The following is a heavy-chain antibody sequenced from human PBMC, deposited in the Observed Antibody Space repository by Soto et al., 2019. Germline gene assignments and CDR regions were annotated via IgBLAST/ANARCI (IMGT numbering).Heavy chain of an antibody. V-gene: IGHV1-69*02. CDR3: ARGPLVVLNYFES. CDR1: GGTFRNYP. CDR2: IFPLTDIP. J-gene: IGHJ4*02. Sequence: QVQLVQSGTEVKKHGSSVKVSCKASGGTFRNYPINWVRQAPGQGLEWMGSIFPLTDIPDYAQNFQARLTISADKSTNTAYMELSSLTSDDTAMYFCARGPLVVLNYFESWGQGTLVTVSS.